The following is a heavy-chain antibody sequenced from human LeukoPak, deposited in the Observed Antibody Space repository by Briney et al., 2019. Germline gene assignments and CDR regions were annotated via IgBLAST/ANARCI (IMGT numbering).Heavy chain of an antibody. CDR1: GFTFSDYY. Sequence: PGGSLRLSCAASGFTFSDYYMSWIRQAPGKGLEWVSGISGSGSSKFYADSVKGRFTISRDNSKDTLYLHMDSLRAEDTAVYYCAKDYIWWLRSGYFDYWGQGTLVTLSS. D-gene: IGHD5-12*01. CDR3: AKDYIWWLRSGYFDY. J-gene: IGHJ4*02. V-gene: IGHV3-23*01. CDR2: ISGSGSSK.